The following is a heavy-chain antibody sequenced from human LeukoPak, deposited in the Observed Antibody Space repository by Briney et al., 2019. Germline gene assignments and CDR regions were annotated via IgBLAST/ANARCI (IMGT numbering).Heavy chain of an antibody. CDR3: ARTPYDSSGYYLYYYYYYMDV. CDR2: IYTSGST. J-gene: IGHJ6*03. D-gene: IGHD3-22*01. Sequence: PSETLSLTCTVSGGSISSYYWSWIRRPAGKGPEWIGRIYTSGSTNYNPSLKSRVTMSVDTSKNQFSLKLSSVTAADTAVYYCARTPYDSSGYYLYYYYYYMDVWGKGTTVTVSS. CDR1: GGSISSYY. V-gene: IGHV4-4*07.